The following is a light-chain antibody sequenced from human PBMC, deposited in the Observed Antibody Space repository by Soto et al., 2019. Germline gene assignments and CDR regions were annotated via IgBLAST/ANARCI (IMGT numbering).Light chain of an antibody. V-gene: IGLV1-51*02. CDR2: ENT. CDR1: SSNIGNNY. CDR3: GTWDSSLSAGV. Sequence: QSVLTQPPSVSAAPGQKVTISCSGSSSNIGNNYVSWYQQFPGTAPKLLIYENTKRPSGIPDRFSGSGSGTSATLGITGLQTGDEADYYCGTWDSSLSAGVFGGGTKVTVL. J-gene: IGLJ3*02.